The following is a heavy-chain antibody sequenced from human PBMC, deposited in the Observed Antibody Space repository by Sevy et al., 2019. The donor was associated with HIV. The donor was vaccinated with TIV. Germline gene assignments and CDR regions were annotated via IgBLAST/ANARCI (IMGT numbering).Heavy chain of an antibody. CDR3: ARERGYTYLFIDI. D-gene: IGHD5-18*01. CDR1: GGAITSGDYY. Sequence: SETLSVTCTVSGGAITSGDYYWNWIRQPPGKGLEWIGYIYHSASIFYNPSLQSRAIISQDTSKNQFSLKLSSVTAADTAVYFCARERGYTYLFIDIRGQGTPVTVSS. J-gene: IGHJ4*02. V-gene: IGHV4-30-4*01. CDR2: IYHSASI.